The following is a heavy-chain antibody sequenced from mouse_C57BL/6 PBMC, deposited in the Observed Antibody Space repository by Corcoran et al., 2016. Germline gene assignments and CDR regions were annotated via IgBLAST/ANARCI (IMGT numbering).Heavy chain of an antibody. V-gene: IGHV1-18*01. J-gene: IGHJ1*03. CDR2: INPNNGGT. Sequence: EAQLQQTGPELVKPGASVKIPCKASGYTFADYNMDWVKQSHGTSLEWIGDINPNNGGTIYNQKFKGKATLTVDKSSSTAYMELRSLTSEDTAVYYCAREGSYGSRSYFDVWGTGTTVTVSS. D-gene: IGHD1-1*01. CDR1: GYTFADYN. CDR3: AREGSYGSRSYFDV.